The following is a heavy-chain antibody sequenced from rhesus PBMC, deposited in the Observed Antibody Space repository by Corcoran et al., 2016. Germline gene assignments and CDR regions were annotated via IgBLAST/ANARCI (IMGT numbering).Heavy chain of an antibody. CDR1: GFTFSDEY. CDR3: TRPNWNDDLDY. D-gene: IGHD1-7*02. J-gene: IGHJ4*01. CDR2: IIPNGATT. Sequence: EVQLVESGGGLVQPGGSLRLSGAASGFTFSDEYMEWVRQAPGKGLEWVGQIIPNGATTVLMDSVKGRFTISRDNAKNTLYLQINSLKIEDTAVYYCTRPNWNDDLDYWGQGVLVTVSS. V-gene: IGHV3-10*01.